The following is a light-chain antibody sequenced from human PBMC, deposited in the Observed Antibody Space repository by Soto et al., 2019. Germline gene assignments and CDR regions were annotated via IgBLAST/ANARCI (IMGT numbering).Light chain of an antibody. CDR2: EVS. J-gene: IGLJ1*01. V-gene: IGLV2-14*01. CDR1: SSDVGSYDH. Sequence: QSALTQPASVSGSPGQSITISCSGTSSDVGSYDHVAWYQQFPGKTPKRMIYEVSNRPSGVSSRFSGSKSGNTASLTISGLQAEDEADYYCISYTGSSTSYVFGSGTRSPS. CDR3: ISYTGSSTSYV.